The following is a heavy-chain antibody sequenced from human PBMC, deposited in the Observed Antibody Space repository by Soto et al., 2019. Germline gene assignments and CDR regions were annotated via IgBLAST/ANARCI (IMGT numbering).Heavy chain of an antibody. D-gene: IGHD6-13*01. CDR3: ARGGFSSSGYSRFVNY. V-gene: IGHV1-8*01. CDR1: GYTFVSYD. J-gene: IGHJ4*02. Sequence: QVQLVQSGAEVKKPGASVKVSCKASGYTFVSYDINWVRQAPGQGLEWLGWMNPNSANTGYAQKFQGWVTLTTNTSISTAYMELSSLRSEDTALYYCARGGFSSSGYSRFVNYWGQGTLVTVST. CDR2: MNPNSANT.